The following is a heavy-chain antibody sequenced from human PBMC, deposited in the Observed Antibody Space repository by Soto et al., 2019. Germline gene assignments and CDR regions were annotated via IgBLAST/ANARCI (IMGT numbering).Heavy chain of an antibody. CDR2: SGGSGGST. V-gene: IGHV3-23*01. D-gene: IGHD3-3*01. CDR1: GVTFSSDA. CDR3: AKDPPSSWTANWVGP. Sequence: GGSLSLSCAASGVTFSSDAMSWGRHRPAKGREWVSASGGSGGSTHHADSVKGRFSNSRGNSKNALDLQMNSLRADDRDTYVCAKDPPSSWTANWVGPWGKGTLVTVSS. J-gene: IGHJ5*02.